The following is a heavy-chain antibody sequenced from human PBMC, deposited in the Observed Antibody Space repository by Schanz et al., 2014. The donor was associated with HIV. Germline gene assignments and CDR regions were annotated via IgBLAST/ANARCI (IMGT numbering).Heavy chain of an antibody. J-gene: IGHJ6*02. D-gene: IGHD4-4*01. CDR1: GFTFSSYG. CDR3: ARVEGPPTFYYYYYGSDV. CDR2: IWYDGTNK. V-gene: IGHV3-33*08. Sequence: VHLVESGGVVVQPGGSLRLACAASGFTFSSYGMHWVRQAPGKGLEWVAVIWYDGTNKYYADSVKGRFTISRDNSKNTLFLQMNSLRAEDTAVYYCARVEGPPTFYYYYYGSDVWGQGTAVTVSS.